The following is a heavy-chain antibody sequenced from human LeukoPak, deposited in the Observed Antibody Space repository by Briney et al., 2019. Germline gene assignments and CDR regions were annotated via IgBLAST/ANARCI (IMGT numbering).Heavy chain of an antibody. CDR2: IYPADSDA. CDR1: GYSFTTNW. J-gene: IGHJ4*02. D-gene: IGHD5-24*01. V-gene: IGHV5-51*01. Sequence: GESLKISCRGSGYSFTTNWIGWVRQLPGKGLEWVGIIYPADSDARYSPSFRGHVTISADKSISTAYLQWSSLKASDPALYFCATRRDAYPIDYWGQGTLITVSS. CDR3: ATRRDAYPIDY.